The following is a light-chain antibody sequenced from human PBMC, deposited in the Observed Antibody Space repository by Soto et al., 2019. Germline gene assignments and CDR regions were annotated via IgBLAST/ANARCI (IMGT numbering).Light chain of an antibody. CDR3: SSYTSSSTLYV. J-gene: IGLJ1*01. CDR2: DVS. CDR1: SSDVGAYNY. V-gene: IGLV2-14*01. Sequence: QPAAVWGSPGHWITSSCTETSSDVGAYNYLSWYQQHTGTAPKLMICDVSNRPSGVSNRFSGSKSGKTTSLTISGLQVEDEDDYSYSSYTSSSTLYVFGTGTKVTDL.